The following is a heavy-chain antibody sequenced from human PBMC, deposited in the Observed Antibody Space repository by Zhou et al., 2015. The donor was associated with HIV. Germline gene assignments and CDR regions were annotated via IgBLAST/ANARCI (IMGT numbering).Heavy chain of an antibody. CDR1: GGTFSGSD. D-gene: IGHD3-22*01. V-gene: IGHV1-69*17. CDR2: IIPMFDIE. CDR3: AKSSGNYDFAFDI. J-gene: IGHJ3*02. Sequence: QVQLVQSGTEVKKPGSSVKVSCKASGGTFSGSDISWVRQAPGQGLEWMGGIIPMFDIENHAQKFRGRLTITADKSTGAAYMELNSLRSEDAAVYYCAKSSGNYDFAFDIWGQGTRVIVSS.